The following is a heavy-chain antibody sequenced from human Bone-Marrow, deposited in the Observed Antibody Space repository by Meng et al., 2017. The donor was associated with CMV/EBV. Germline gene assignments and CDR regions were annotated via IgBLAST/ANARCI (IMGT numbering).Heavy chain of an antibody. J-gene: IGHJ4*02. CDR2: IKEDGIEK. Sequence: GGSLRLSCAASGFTFSTHWMSWVRQAPGKGLEWVANIKEDGIEKYYVDSVRGRCTVSRDNAKDSLYLEMNSLRVEDTAVYYCARERDLLGVNTGGGRDYWGQGHLVNVAS. CDR1: GFTFSTHW. D-gene: IGHD3-10*01. V-gene: IGHV3-7*01. CDR3: ARERDLLGVNTGGGRDY.